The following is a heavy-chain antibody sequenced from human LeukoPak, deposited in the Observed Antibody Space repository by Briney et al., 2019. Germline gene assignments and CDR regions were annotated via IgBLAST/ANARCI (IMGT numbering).Heavy chain of an antibody. CDR2: ISGSGGKT. D-gene: IGHD2-2*01. J-gene: IGHJ4*02. Sequence: GGSLRLSCAASGFTFSSYAMSWVRQAPGKGLEWVPGISGSGGKTYYADSVKGRFTISRDNSKNTLYLHLNSLRAEDTAVYYCASCEGSTSCYYVDYWGQGTLVTVSS. CDR3: ASCEGSTSCYYVDY. CDR1: GFTFSSYA. V-gene: IGHV3-23*01.